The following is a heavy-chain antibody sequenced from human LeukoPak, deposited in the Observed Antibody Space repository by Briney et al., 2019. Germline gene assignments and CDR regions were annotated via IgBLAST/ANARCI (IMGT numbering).Heavy chain of an antibody. J-gene: IGHJ3*02. CDR3: ARESYCSGGSCYSGRAFDI. CDR2: INTDGRST. Sequence: GGSLRLSCAASGFTFSTYWTHWVRQAPGKGRVWVSRINTDGRSTFYADSVKGRFTISRDNAKNTLYLQMNSLKAEDTAVYYCARESYCSGGSCYSGRAFDIWGQGTMVTVSS. D-gene: IGHD2-15*01. CDR1: GFTFSTYW. V-gene: IGHV3-74*01.